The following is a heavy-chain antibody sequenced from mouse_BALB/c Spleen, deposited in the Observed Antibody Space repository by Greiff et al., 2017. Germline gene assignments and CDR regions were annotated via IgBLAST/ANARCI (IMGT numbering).Heavy chain of an antibody. CDR1: GYTFTDYN. Sequence: EVKLMESGPELVKPGASVKIPCKASGYTFTDYNMDWVKQSHGKSLEWIGDINPNNGGTIYNQKFKGKATLTVDKSSSTAYMELRSLTSEDTAVYYCARQDDDYEGYFDYWGQGTTLTVSS. D-gene: IGHD2-4*01. V-gene: IGHV1-18*01. J-gene: IGHJ2*01. CDR2: INPNNGGT. CDR3: ARQDDDYEGYFDY.